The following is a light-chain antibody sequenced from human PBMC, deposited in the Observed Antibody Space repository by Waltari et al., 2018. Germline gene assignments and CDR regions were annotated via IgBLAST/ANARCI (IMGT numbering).Light chain of an antibody. V-gene: IGLV2-11*01. CDR1: SSDVGGYNY. J-gene: IGLJ3*02. CDR3: CSYAGSYSWV. CDR2: DVS. Sequence: QSALTQPRSVSGSPGHSVTISCTGTSSDVGGYNYVSCYQQHPGKAPKLMIYDVSKRPSGVHDRFSGSKSGNTASLTISGLQAEDEADYYCCSYAGSYSWVFGGGTKLTVL.